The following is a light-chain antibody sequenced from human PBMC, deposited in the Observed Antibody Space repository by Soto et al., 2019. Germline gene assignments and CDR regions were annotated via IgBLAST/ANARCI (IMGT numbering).Light chain of an antibody. CDR1: QSVSGN. Sequence: EIVMTQSPVTLSVSPGERATLSCRASQSVSGNLAWYQQKPGQAPRLLIYGASTMDTGIPARFSGSGSGTEFTLTISSLQSEDFAVYYCQQYNKWPLTFGGGTKVEIK. J-gene: IGKJ4*01. V-gene: IGKV3-15*01. CDR2: GAS. CDR3: QQYNKWPLT.